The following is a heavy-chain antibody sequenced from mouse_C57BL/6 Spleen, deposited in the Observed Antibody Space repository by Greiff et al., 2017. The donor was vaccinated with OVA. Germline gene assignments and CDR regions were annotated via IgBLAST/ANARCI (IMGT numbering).Heavy chain of an antibody. CDR3: TTGNYGNSYYFDY. D-gene: IGHD2-1*01. J-gene: IGHJ2*01. CDR1: GFNIKDDY. Sequence: EVQLQQSGAELVRPGASVKLSCTASGFNIKDDYMHWVKQRPEQGLEWIGWIEPENGDTEYASKFQGKATITADTSSNTAYLQLSSLTSEDTAVYYCTTGNYGNSYYFDYWGQGTTLTVSS. CDR2: IEPENGDT. V-gene: IGHV14-4*01.